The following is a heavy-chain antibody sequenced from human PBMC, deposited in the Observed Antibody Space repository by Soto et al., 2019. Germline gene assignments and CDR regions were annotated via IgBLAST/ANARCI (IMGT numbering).Heavy chain of an antibody. CDR1: GYTFNVYF. V-gene: IGHV1-2*02. CDR2: INPNNSDT. CDR3: ARGPDNGAFDY. Sequence: QVQLVQSGAEVQKPGASVKVSCRASGYTFNVYFLHWMRQAPGPGLEWMGWINPNNSDTMYAQKFRRRVTMTRDTSIDTVYMDLSSLTSDDTAVYYYARGPDNGAFDYWGQGALVTVSS. D-gene: IGHD2-8*01. J-gene: IGHJ4*02.